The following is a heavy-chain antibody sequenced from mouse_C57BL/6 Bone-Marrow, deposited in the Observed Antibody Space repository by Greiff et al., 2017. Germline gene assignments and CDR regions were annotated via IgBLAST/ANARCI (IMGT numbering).Heavy chain of an antibody. CDR3: ARPLIYYYGSRWYFDV. J-gene: IGHJ1*03. V-gene: IGHV1-64*01. CDR2: IHPNSGST. Sequence: VQLQQPGAELVKPGASVKLSCKASGYTFTSYWMHWVKQRPGQGLEWIGMIHPNSGSTNYNEKFKSKATLTVDKSSSTAYMQLSSLTSEYPAVYYCARPLIYYYGSRWYFDVWGTGTTVTVSS. CDR1: GYTFTSYW. D-gene: IGHD1-1*01.